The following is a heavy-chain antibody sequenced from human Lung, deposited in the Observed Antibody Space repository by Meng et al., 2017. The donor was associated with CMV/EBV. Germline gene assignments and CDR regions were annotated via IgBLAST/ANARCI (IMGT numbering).Heavy chain of an antibody. D-gene: IGHD1-26*01. V-gene: IGHV3-21*01. CDR1: GFTFSSYS. CDR3: ARGESEWELLSYYYYYGMDV. J-gene: IGHJ6*02. CDR2: ISSSSSYI. Sequence: SCAASGFTFSSYSMNWVRQAPGKGLEWVSSISSSSSYIYYADSVKGRFTISRDNAKNSLYLQMNSLRAEDTAVYYCARGESEWELLSYYYYYGMDVWXQGTXVTVYS.